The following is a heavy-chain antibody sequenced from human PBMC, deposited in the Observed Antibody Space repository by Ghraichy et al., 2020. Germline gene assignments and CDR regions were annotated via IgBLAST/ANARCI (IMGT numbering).Heavy chain of an antibody. Sequence: SETLSLTCTVSGGSISSYYWSWIRQPPGKGLEWIGYIYYSGSTNYNPSLKSRVTISVDTSKNQFSLKLSSVTAADTAVYYCARTGLKYYDILTGYLGEYYYFDYWGQGTLVTVSS. D-gene: IGHD3-9*01. V-gene: IGHV4-59*01. CDR3: ARTGLKYYDILTGYLGEYYYFDY. CDR2: IYYSGST. CDR1: GGSISSYY. J-gene: IGHJ4*02.